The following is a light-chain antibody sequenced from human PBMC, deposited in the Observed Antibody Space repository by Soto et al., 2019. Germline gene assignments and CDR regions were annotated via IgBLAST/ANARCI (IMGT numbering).Light chain of an antibody. V-gene: IGLV3-1*01. Sequence: SYELTQPPSVSVSPGQTASIPCSGDKLGDKYACWYQQKPGQSPVLVIYQDSKRPSGIPERFSGSNSGNTATLTIIGTQAMDEADYSCQACDSSTAVFGGGTKLTVL. CDR2: QDS. CDR1: KLGDKY. J-gene: IGLJ2*01. CDR3: QACDSSTAV.